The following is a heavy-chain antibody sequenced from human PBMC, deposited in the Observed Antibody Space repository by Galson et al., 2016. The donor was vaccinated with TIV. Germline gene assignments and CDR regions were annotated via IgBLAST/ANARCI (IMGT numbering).Heavy chain of an antibody. Sequence: SLRLSCAASGFTFSSYAMTWVRQAPGKGLEWVTAISGGGGNIYYADSVKGRFTISRDTSKNTLYMQMNSLRAEDTAVYYCVKVPSSGFTYYYAMDVWGQGTTVTVSS. D-gene: IGHD6-19*01. CDR2: ISGGGGNI. CDR3: VKVPSSGFTYYYAMDV. J-gene: IGHJ6*02. V-gene: IGHV3-23*01. CDR1: GFTFSSYA.